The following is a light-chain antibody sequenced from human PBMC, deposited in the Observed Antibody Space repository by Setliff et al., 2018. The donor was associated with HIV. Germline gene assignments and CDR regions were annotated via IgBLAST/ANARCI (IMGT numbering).Light chain of an antibody. CDR2: YDT. Sequence: SYELTQPPSVSVAPGKTARITCGGDNIASKSVHWYQRKPGQAPLLVIFYDTDRPSGIPERFSASNSGNTATLIISSVEAGDEADYCCQVWDSSPDLPVVFGGGTK. V-gene: IGLV3-21*04. CDR3: QVWDSSPDLPVV. CDR1: NIASKS. J-gene: IGLJ2*01.